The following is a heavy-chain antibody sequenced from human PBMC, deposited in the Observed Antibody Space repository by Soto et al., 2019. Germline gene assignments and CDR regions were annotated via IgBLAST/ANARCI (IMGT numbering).Heavy chain of an antibody. Sequence: PGGSLRLSCAASGFTFSSYAMHWVRQAPGKGLEWVAVISYDGSNKYYADSVEGRFTISRDNSKNTLYLQMNSLRAEDTAVYYCARDPVWSGYHTGIFDYWGQGTLVTVSS. CDR1: GFTFSSYA. CDR2: ISYDGSNK. CDR3: ARDPVWSGYHTGIFDY. J-gene: IGHJ4*02. V-gene: IGHV3-30-3*01. D-gene: IGHD3-3*01.